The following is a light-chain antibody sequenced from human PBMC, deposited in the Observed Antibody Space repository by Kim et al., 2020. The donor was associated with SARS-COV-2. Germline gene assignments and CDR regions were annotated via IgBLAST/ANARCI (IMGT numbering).Light chain of an antibody. CDR2: ATS. Sequence: AIQMTQSPSSLSVSVGDRVTITCRASQGIRNDLGWYQQNPGKAPKLLIYATSSLQSGVPSRFSGSGSGTDFTLTISSLQPEDFATYYCLQDYNYPMTFGQGTKVDIK. CDR1: QGIRND. J-gene: IGKJ1*01. CDR3: LQDYNYPMT. V-gene: IGKV1-6*01.